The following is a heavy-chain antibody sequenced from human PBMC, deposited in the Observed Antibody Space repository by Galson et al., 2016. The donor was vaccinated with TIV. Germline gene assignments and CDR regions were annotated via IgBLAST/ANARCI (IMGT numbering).Heavy chain of an antibody. CDR1: GFIVSNNY. V-gene: IGHV3-66*02. J-gene: IGHJ6*02. CDR2: ISSGCST. D-gene: IGHD2-21*01. Sequence: SLRLSCAASGFIVSNNYMIWVRQAPGKGLEWVSLISSGCSTSYSDSVKRRFTISRANSKNTLYLQMNSLRPEDTAVYYCARDRRHCGNECYLYYYYGMDVWGQGATVTVSS. CDR3: ARDRRHCGNECYLYYYYGMDV.